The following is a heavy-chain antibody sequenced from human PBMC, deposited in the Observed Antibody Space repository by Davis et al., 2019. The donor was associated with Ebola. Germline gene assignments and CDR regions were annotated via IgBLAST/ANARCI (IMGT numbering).Heavy chain of an antibody. CDR2: IRSKANSYAT. J-gene: IGHJ3*02. V-gene: IGHV3-73*01. CDR3: TTKRQDDVFDI. CDR1: GFTSSGPA. Sequence: GGSLRLSGAASGFTSSGPAMHCVRQASGKGLEWVGSIRSKANSYATAYAASVKGRFTISRDDSKNTAYLQMNSLKTEDTAVYYCTTKRQDDVFDIWGQGTMVTVSS.